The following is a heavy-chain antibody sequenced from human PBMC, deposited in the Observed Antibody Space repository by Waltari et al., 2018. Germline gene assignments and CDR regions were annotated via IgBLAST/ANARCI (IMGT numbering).Heavy chain of an antibody. Sequence: QVQLVQSGAEVKKPGASVKVSCTASGATFTGSYMHWVRQAPGKGLEWMGWSNTNSGGTNYAQKVQGRVTMTRDTSISTAYMELSRLRSDDTAVYYCARAWDSSSWGQGTLVTVSS. J-gene: IGHJ4*02. CDR3: ARAWDSSS. CDR2: SNTNSGGT. V-gene: IGHV1-2*02. D-gene: IGHD6-13*01. CDR1: GATFTGSY.